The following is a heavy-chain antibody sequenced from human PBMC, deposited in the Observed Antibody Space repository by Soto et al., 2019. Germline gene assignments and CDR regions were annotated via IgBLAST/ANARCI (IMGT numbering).Heavy chain of an antibody. J-gene: IGHJ6*02. D-gene: IGHD6-19*01. Sequence: QLQLQESGPGLVKPSETLSLTCTVSGGSISSSSYYWGWIRQPPGKGLEWIGSIYYSGSTYYNPSLKSRVTISVDTSKNQFSLKLSSVTAADTAVYYCARQRRTPSGWYSLTIYYYYGMDVWGQGTTVTVSS. CDR2: IYYSGST. CDR3: ARQRRTPSGWYSLTIYYYYGMDV. V-gene: IGHV4-39*01. CDR1: GGSISSSSYY.